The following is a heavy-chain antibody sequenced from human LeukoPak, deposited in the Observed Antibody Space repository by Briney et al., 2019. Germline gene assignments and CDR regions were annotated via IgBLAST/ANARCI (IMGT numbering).Heavy chain of an antibody. D-gene: IGHD3-22*01. CDR2: IYYSGST. CDR3: ARLQYYYDSNGYYSLYYFDY. J-gene: IGHJ4*02. CDR1: GGPISSYY. V-gene: IGHV4-39*01. Sequence: SETLSLTCTVSGGPISSYYWGWIRQPPGKGLEWIGNIYYSGSTYYNPSLRSRLTISLDTSKNQFSLTLSSVTAADTAVYYCARLQYYYDSNGYYSLYYFDYWGQGTVVTVSS.